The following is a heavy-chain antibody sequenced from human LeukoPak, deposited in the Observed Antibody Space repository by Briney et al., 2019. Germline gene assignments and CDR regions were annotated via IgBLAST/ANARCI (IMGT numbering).Heavy chain of an antibody. V-gene: IGHV3-30*18. J-gene: IGHJ4*02. CDR3: AKDQKWGPADYYFDS. CDR1: GFTLSNYA. CDR2: ISTDGKDK. Sequence: GGSLRLSCAASGFTLSNYAMHCVRQAPGKGLEWVTVISTDGKDKKYADSVKGRFAISRDNSKNTLDLQMNSLRAEDTAVYYCAKDQKWGPADYYFDSWGQGTLVTVSS. D-gene: IGHD2-2*01.